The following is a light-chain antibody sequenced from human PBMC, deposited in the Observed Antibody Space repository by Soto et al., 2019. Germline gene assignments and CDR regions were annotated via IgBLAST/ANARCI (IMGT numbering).Light chain of an antibody. CDR2: LNSDGSH. Sequence: QLVLTQSPSASASLGASVKLTCTLSSGYSTYAIAWHQQQPEKGPRYLMKLNSDGSHSKGDGIPDRFSGSSSGAERHLTISSLQSDDEAGYYCQTWGTAIHDVIFGGGTKLTVL. J-gene: IGLJ2*01. CDR3: QTWGTAIHDVI. V-gene: IGLV4-69*01. CDR1: SGYSTYA.